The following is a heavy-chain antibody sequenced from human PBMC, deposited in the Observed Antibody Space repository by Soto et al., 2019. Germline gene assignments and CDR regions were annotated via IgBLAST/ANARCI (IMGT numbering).Heavy chain of an antibody. CDR1: GFTFSSYG. CDR3: AKDLGRKQPPGAH. CDR2: ISYDGSTK. J-gene: IGHJ4*02. V-gene: IGHV3-30*18. Sequence: QVQLVESGGGVVQPGRSLRLSCAASGFTFSSYGMHWVRQAPGKGLEWVAVISYDGSTKYYADSVKGRFTISRDNSKNTLYLQMNSLRAEDTAVYYCAKDLGRKQPPGAHWGQGTLVTVSS. D-gene: IGHD6-13*01.